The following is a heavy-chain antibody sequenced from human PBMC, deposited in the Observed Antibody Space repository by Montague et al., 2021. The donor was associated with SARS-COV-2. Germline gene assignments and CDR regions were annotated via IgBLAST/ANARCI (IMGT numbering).Heavy chain of an antibody. CDR3: AKQRNEDVLDY. J-gene: IGHJ4*02. Sequence: SETLSLTCTVSGGSMTDYYWSWLRQPPGKGLEWLADIYYRGSANYNPSLMSRVSISVDTSKKQFTLKLSSVTAADTAIYYCAKQRNEDVLDYWGQGTLVTVSS. CDR1: GGSMTDYY. V-gene: IGHV4-59*08. CDR2: IYYRGSA. D-gene: IGHD1-1*01.